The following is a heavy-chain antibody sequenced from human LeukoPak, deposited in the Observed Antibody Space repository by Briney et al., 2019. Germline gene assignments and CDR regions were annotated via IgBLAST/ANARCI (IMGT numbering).Heavy chain of an antibody. D-gene: IGHD3-22*01. CDR3: TRVIYYDNYYFDY. CDR1: GFTFGDYA. Sequence: GGSLRLSCTASGFTFGDYAMSWFRQAPGKGLEWVGFIRSKAYGGTTEYAASVKGRFTISRDDSKSIAYLQMNSLKTEDTAVYYCTRVIYYDNYYFDYWGQGTLVTVSS. V-gene: IGHV3-49*03. CDR2: IRSKAYGGTT. J-gene: IGHJ4*02.